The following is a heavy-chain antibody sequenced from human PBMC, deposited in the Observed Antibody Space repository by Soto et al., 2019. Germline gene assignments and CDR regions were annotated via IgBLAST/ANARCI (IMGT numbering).Heavy chain of an antibody. CDR2: IGYGSNPTI. V-gene: IGHV3-48*02. J-gene: IGHJ4*02. D-gene: IGHD3-16*01. CDR1: GFTFNDYS. CDR3: ARDHNWAFDY. Sequence: GGSLRLSCAVSGFTFNDYSVNWVRQAPGKGLEWVSYIGYGSNPTIYYADSVKGRFTISRDTAKSSLFLQMDSLRDEDTAVYYCARDHNWAFDYWGPGAPVTVSS.